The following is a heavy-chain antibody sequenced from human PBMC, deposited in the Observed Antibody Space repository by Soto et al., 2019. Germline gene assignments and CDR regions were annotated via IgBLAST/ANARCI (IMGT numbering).Heavy chain of an antibody. CDR2: IDPEDAGR. J-gene: IGHJ4*02. Sequence: VASVKVSCKVSGHTLTELSMHWVRQAPGKGLEWLGGIDPEDAGRIHAQKFQGRVTMTEDTSTDTAYMELSSLRSEDTAVYYCATSPSHHGDYPSLDYWGQGTLVTVSS. V-gene: IGHV1-24*01. CDR1: GHTLTELS. D-gene: IGHD4-17*01. CDR3: ATSPSHHGDYPSLDY.